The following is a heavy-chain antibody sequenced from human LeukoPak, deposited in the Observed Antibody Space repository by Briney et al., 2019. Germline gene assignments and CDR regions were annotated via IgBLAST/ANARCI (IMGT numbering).Heavy chain of an antibody. CDR1: GFTLSIYW. D-gene: IGHD5-24*01. J-gene: IGHJ4*02. V-gene: IGHV3-7*01. Sequence: PGGSLRLSCALSGFTLSIYWMSSVRQAPGEGLEWVANIKQDGSEKYYMDTVKGRFTISRDNDKNSLYLQMNSLRVEDTDVYYCASHQGDRHDYWGQGTLVTVSS. CDR3: ASHQGDRHDY. CDR2: IKQDGSEK.